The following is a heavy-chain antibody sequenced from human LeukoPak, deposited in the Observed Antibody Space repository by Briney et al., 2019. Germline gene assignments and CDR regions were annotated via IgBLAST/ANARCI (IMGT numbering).Heavy chain of an antibody. CDR1: VFTFSRYS. Sequence: PGGCLRLSCAASVFTFSRYSMYWVREAPGKGLEWGSYIRSSRNIIYYPDSVRGRLPLPRDIPKNSLYLQMNSRRVEDTAVYDCARRGDGYGGMTARYFQHWGQGTLVTVSS. CDR3: ARRGDGYGGMTARYFQH. CDR2: IRSSRNII. D-gene: IGHD4-23*01. V-gene: IGHV3-48*04. J-gene: IGHJ1*01.